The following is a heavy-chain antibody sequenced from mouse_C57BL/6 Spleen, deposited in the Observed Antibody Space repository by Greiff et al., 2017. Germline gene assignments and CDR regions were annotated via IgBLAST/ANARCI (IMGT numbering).Heavy chain of an antibody. Sequence: QVQLKQPGAELVKPGASVKLSCKASGYTFTSYWMHWVKQRPGQGLEWIGMIHPNSGSTNYNEKFKSKDTLTVDKSSSTAYMQLSSLTSEDSAVYYCARGGGNYPHWYFDVWGTGTTVTVSS. D-gene: IGHD2-1*01. V-gene: IGHV1-64*01. CDR2: IHPNSGST. CDR1: GYTFTSYW. J-gene: IGHJ1*03. CDR3: ARGGGNYPHWYFDV.